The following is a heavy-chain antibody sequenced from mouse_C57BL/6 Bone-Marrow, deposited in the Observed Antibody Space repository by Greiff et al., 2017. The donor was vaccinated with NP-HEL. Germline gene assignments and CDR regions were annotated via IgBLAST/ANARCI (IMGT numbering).Heavy chain of an antibody. CDR1: GYPITSGYY. J-gene: IGHJ2*01. CDR2: ISYDGSN. CDR3: ARDEGGSVDY. V-gene: IGHV3-6*01. Sequence: VQLRQSGPGLVKPSQSLSLTCSVTGYPITSGYYWNWIRQFPGNKLEWMGYISYDGSNNYNPSLKNRISITRDTSKNQFFLKLNSVTTEDTATYYCARDEGGSVDYWGQGTTLTVSS.